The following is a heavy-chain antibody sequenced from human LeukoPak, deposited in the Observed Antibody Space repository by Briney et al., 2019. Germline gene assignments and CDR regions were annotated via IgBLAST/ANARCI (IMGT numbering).Heavy chain of an antibody. V-gene: IGHV3-30*18. D-gene: IGHD6-13*01. Sequence: AGGSLRLSCAASGFTFSTYWVHWVRQAPGKGLEWVALISYDGSNKYYADSVKGRFTISRDNSKNTLYLQMNSLRAEDTAVYYCAKERVTGYSTTWYLRGFDYWGQGTLVTVSS. CDR3: AKERVTGYSTTWYLRGFDY. CDR1: GFTFSTYW. J-gene: IGHJ4*02. CDR2: ISYDGSNK.